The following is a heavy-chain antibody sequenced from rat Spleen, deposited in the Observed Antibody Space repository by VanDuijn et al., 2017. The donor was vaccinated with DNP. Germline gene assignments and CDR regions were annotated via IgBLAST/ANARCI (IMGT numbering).Heavy chain of an antibody. CDR2: ISYDGSST. J-gene: IGHJ2*01. V-gene: IGHV5-7*01. Sequence: EVQLVESGGGLVQPGRSMKLSCAASGFTFSNYDMAWVRQAPKKGLEWVATISYDGSSTYYRDSVKGRFTISRDNAKSTLYLQRDSLRSEDTATYYCARHIDWWGQGVMVTVSS. CDR3: ARHIDW. CDR1: GFTFSNYD.